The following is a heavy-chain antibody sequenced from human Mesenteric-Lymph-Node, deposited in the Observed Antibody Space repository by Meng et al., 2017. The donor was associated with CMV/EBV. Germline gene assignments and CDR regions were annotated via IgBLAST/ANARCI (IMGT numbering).Heavy chain of an antibody. D-gene: IGHD6-19*01. CDR3: ANTVVAGFGGVDY. J-gene: IGHJ4*02. CDR1: GFTFRRYW. Sequence: GESLKISCAASGFTFRRYWMSWVRQTPGKGLEWVVNINQDGSEKYYVDSVKGRFTISRDNAKNSLYLQMNSLGAEDSALYYCANTVVAGFGGVDYWGQGTLVTVSS. CDR2: INQDGSEK. V-gene: IGHV3-7*01.